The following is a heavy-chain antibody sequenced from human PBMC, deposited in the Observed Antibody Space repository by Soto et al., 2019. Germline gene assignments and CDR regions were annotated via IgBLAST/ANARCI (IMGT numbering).Heavy chain of an antibody. CDR1: GGSISSYY. Sequence: SETLSLTCTVSGGSISSYYWSWIRQPPGKGLEWIGYIYYSESTNYNPSLKSRVTISVDRSKNQFSLKLSSVTAADTAVYYCARVVSHFPRITMIVVVGENWFDPWGQGTLVTVSS. CDR3: ARVVSHFPRITMIVVVGENWFDP. CDR2: IYYSEST. J-gene: IGHJ5*02. D-gene: IGHD3-22*01. V-gene: IGHV4-59*12.